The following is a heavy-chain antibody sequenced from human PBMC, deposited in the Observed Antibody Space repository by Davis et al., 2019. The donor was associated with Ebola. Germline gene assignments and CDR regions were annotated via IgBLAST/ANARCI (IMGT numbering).Heavy chain of an antibody. Sequence: AASVKVSCKASGYTFTTYGISWVRQAPGQGLEWMGWISTYNDNTNYAQKLQGRVTMTTDTSTSTAYMELRSLRSDDTAVYYCARVRYCSGGSCYSSYYYGMDVWGQGTTVTVSS. D-gene: IGHD2-15*01. J-gene: IGHJ6*02. CDR1: GYTFTTYG. CDR3: ARVRYCSGGSCYSSYYYGMDV. CDR2: ISTYNDNT. V-gene: IGHV1-18*01.